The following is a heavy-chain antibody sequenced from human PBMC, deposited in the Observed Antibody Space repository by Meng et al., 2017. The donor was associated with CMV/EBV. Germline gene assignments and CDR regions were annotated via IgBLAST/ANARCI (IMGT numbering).Heavy chain of an antibody. Sequence: FTFSDHYLGWVRQAPGEGLEWVARIRNKANSYFTEYAASVKGRFTISRDDSKNSMYLQMNSLKMEDTAVYYCARVKLGLGPNKVFDYWGQGTLVTVSS. CDR2: IRNKANSYFT. CDR1: FTFSDHY. D-gene: IGHD1-7*01. V-gene: IGHV3-72*01. J-gene: IGHJ4*02. CDR3: ARVKLGLGPNKVFDY.